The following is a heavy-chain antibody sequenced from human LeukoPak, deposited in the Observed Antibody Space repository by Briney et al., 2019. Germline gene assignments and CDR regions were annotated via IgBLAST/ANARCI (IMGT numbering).Heavy chain of an antibody. J-gene: IGHJ5*02. V-gene: IGHV4-31*03. CDR3: ARELEYYDYIWGINWFDP. Sequence: SETLSLTCTVSGGSISSGGYYWSWIRQHPGKGLEWIGYIYYSGSTYYNPSLKSRVTISVDTSKNQSSLKLSSVTAADTAVYYCARELEYYDYIWGINWFDPWGQGTLVTVSS. CDR1: GGSISSGGYY. CDR2: IYYSGST. D-gene: IGHD3-16*01.